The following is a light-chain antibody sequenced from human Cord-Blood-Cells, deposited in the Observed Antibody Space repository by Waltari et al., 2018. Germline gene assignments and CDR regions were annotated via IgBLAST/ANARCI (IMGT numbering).Light chain of an antibody. J-gene: IGLJ3*02. CDR2: GNS. Sequence: QSVLTQPPSVSGAPGQRVTISCTGSSPHIGAGSDVTWYQQLPGTAPKLLIYGNSNRPSGVPDRFSGSKSGTSASLAITGLQAEDEADYYCQSYDSSLSGSVFGGGTKLTVL. CDR3: QSYDSSLSGSV. CDR1: SPHIGAGSD. V-gene: IGLV1-40*01.